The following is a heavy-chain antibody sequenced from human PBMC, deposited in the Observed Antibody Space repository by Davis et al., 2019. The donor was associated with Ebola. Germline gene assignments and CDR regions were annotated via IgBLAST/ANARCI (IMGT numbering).Heavy chain of an antibody. D-gene: IGHD2-2*01. J-gene: IGHJ4*02. V-gene: IGHV3-23*01. Sequence: PGGSLRLSCAASGFTFSSYTMSWVRRAPGKGLEWVSAISGSGTTTDYAVSVKGRFTISRDNSKNTLFLQMNSLRAEDTAIYYCAKAYCSSTSCHRPFDSWGQGTLVTVSS. CDR3: AKAYCSSTSCHRPFDS. CDR2: ISGSGTTT. CDR1: GFTFSSYT.